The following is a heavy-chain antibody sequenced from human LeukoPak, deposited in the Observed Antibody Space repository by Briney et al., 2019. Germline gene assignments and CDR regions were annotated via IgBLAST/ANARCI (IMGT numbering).Heavy chain of an antibody. CDR2: INHSGST. J-gene: IGHJ5*02. CDR3: ARHPRYCSGGSCYNAWFDP. V-gene: IGHV4-34*01. D-gene: IGHD2-15*01. CDR1: GGSFSGYY. Sequence: HPSETLSLTCAVYGGSFSGYYWSWIRQPPGKGLEWIGEINHSGSTNYNPSLKSRVTISVDTSKNQFSLKLSSVTAADTAVYYCARHPRYCSGGSCYNAWFDPWGQGTLVTVSS.